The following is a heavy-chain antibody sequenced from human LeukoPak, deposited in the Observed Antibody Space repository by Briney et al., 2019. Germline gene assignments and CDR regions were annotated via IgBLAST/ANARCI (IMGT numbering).Heavy chain of an antibody. CDR3: ARRAGAYSHPYDY. D-gene: IGHD4/OR15-4a*01. J-gene: IGHJ4*02. Sequence: GSLRLSCAASGFTFSSSAMSWVRQAPGKGLEWVSSISGSGSGGSTYYADSVKGRFTISRDNSKNTLYLQMNSLRAEDTAVYYCARRAGAYSHPYDYWGQGTLVTVSS. CDR1: GFTFSSSA. V-gene: IGHV3-23*01. CDR2: ISGSGSGGST.